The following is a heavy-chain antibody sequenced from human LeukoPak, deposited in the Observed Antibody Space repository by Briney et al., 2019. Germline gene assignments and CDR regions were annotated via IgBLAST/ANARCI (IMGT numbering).Heavy chain of an antibody. V-gene: IGHV1-46*01. CDR1: GCTFTSYY. CDR3: ARGSHDSSGYSSKAYSFDY. CDR2: INPSDETT. Sequence: ASVKVSCKASGCTFTSYYMHWVRQAPGQGLEWMGVINPSDETTTYAQKFQGRVTMTRDTSTSTVYMELSSPTSEDTAVYYCARGSHDSSGYSSKAYSFDYWGQGTLVTVSS. D-gene: IGHD3-22*01. J-gene: IGHJ4*02.